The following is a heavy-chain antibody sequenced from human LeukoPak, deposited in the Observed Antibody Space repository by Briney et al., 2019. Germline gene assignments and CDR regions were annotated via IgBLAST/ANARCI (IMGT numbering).Heavy chain of an antibody. CDR3: ARDPGYCGGDCYPNWFDP. Sequence: GGSLRLSCSASGFTFSSYSMDWVRQAPGKGLEWVSSIGSNTIYIYYADSVKGRFTISRDNAKNSLYLQMNSLRAEDTAVYYCARDPGYCGGDCYPNWFDPWGQGTLVTVSS. J-gene: IGHJ5*02. CDR1: GFTFSSYS. D-gene: IGHD2-21*02. CDR2: IGSNTIYI. V-gene: IGHV3-21*01.